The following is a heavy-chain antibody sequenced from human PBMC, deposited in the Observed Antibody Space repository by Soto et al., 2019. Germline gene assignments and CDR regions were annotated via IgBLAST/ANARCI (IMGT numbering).Heavy chain of an antibody. CDR2: IIPIFGTA. CDR3: ARGRLRRLCWFDP. J-gene: IGHJ5*02. V-gene: IGHV1-69*06. D-gene: IGHD3-10*01. Sequence: QVQLVQSGAEVKKPGSSVKVSCKASGGTFNNYVINWVRQAPGQGLEWMGGIIPIFGTANYAQKFQGRVTITEDKSTSTAYMELNSLRSEDTAVYYCARGRLRRLCWFDPWGQGTLVTVSS. CDR1: GGTFNNYV.